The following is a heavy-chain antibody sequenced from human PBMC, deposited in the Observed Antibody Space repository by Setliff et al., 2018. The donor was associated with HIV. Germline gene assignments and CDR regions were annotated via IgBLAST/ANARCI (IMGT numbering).Heavy chain of an antibody. J-gene: IGHJ6*02. Sequence: GGSLRLSCVASRFTFNDYWMSWVRQAPGKGLEWVANIDRDGSETNYVDSVKGRFTIFRDNAKSSMYLQMNRLRVEDTAIYYCARKFRPGHGVDVWGQGTTVTVSS. V-gene: IGHV3-7*01. D-gene: IGHD3-10*01. CDR3: ARKFRPGHGVDV. CDR2: IDRDGSET. CDR1: RFTFNDYW.